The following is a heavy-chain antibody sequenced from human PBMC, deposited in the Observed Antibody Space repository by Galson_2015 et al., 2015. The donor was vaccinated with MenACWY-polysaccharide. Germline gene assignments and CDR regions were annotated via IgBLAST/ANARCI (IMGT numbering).Heavy chain of an antibody. D-gene: IGHD6-13*01. Sequence: SLRLSCAASGFTFSNYGMHWVRQAPGKGLEWVAVIWHGGDHKYYAESVKGRFGISKDNSKNTLYLQMNSLRVEDMAVYFCARDISSKWYDYWGQGTLVTVSS. CDR3: ARDISSKWYDY. J-gene: IGHJ4*02. CDR1: GFTFSNYG. CDR2: IWHGGDHK. V-gene: IGHV3-33*01.